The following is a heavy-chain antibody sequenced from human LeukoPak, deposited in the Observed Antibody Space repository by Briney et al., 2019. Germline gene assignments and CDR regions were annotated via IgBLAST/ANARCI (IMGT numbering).Heavy chain of an antibody. Sequence: SETLSLTCTVSGGSISSSSYYWGWIRQPPGKGLEWIGSIYYSGSTYYNPSLKSRVTISVDTSKNQFSLKLSSVTAADTAVYYCAGARYSGSYLPSNWFDPWGQGTLVTVSS. CDR2: IYYSGST. CDR1: GGSISSSSYY. V-gene: IGHV4-39*07. D-gene: IGHD1-26*01. CDR3: AGARYSGSYLPSNWFDP. J-gene: IGHJ5*02.